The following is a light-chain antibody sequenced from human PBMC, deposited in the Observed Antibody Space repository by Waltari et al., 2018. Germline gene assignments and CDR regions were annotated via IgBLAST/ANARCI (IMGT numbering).Light chain of an antibody. CDR2: DVS. Sequence: QSALTQPPSVSGSPGTSLHIPCPGTARDVAFYNYLSGYQQHPGKAPKVLIYDVSERPSGVSNRFAGSKSGNTAYLTISGLQAEDEADYYCNSYTGSSSWVFGGGTKLTV. V-gene: IGLV2-14*03. CDR3: NSYTGSSSWV. J-gene: IGLJ3*02. CDR1: ARDVAFYNY.